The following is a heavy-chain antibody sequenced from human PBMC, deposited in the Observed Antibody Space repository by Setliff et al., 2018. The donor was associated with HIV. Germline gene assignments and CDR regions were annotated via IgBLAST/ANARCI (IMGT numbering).Heavy chain of an antibody. CDR2: IYHTGKT. D-gene: IGHD2-15*01. CDR1: GGSVSTSSYS. J-gene: IGHJ3*02. V-gene: IGHV4-39*01. Sequence: ASETLSLTCTVSGGSVSTSSYSWGWIRQPPEKGLEWIGTIYHTGKTYYNSSLNSRVTIAVDTSKDQFSLNLSTVTAADTAVYYCGRVAGYCAPSRCYGYNAFDIWGPGTMVTV. CDR3: GRVAGYCAPSRCYGYNAFDI.